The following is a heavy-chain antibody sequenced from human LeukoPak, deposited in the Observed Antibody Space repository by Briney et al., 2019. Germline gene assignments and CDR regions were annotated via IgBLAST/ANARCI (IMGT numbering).Heavy chain of an antibody. CDR3: ARGGNEYYYGSGSYYFDY. J-gene: IGHJ4*02. CDR2: IIPIFGTA. V-gene: IGHV1-69*05. Sequence: ASVKVSCKASGGTFSSYAISWVRQAPGQGLEWMGGIIPIFGTANYAQKFQGRVTITTDESTSTAYMELSSLRSEDTAVYYCARGGNEYYYGSGSYYFDYWGQGTLVTVSS. CDR1: GGTFSSYA. D-gene: IGHD3-10*01.